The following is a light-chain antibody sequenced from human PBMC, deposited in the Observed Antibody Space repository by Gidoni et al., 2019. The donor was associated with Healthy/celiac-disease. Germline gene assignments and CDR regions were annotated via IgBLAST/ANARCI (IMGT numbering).Light chain of an antibody. CDR1: SIGAGYD. J-gene: IGLJ3*02. V-gene: IGLV1-40*01. Sequence: QSVLPQPPSVSVAPGQRVTLSCTGSSIGAGYDVHWYQQLPGTAPKLLIYGNKNRPSGVPDRFSGSKSGTSASLAITGLQAEDEADYHCQSYDSSLSGSVFGGGTRLTVL. CDR3: QSYDSSLSGSV. CDR2: GNK.